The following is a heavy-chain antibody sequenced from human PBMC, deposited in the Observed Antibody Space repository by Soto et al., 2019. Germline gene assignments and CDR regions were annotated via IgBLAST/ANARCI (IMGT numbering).Heavy chain of an antibody. Sequence: QVQLVQSGAEVKKPGSSVKVSCKASGGSLSNYGISWVRQAPGQGLEWMGGIIPVFVTANYAQKFQGRVPXXAXXSTSIVYMDVTSLRSEDTAVYYCARGDATKIVVTTYYAMDVWGQGTTVTVSS. CDR1: GGSLSNYG. CDR2: IIPVFVTA. D-gene: IGHD3-9*01. J-gene: IGHJ6*02. CDR3: ARGDATKIVVTTYYAMDV. V-gene: IGHV1-69*12.